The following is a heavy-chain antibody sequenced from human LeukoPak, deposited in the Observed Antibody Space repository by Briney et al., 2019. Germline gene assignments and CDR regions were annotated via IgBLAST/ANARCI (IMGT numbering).Heavy chain of an antibody. CDR3: ASNYYGSGSLDY. J-gene: IGHJ4*02. CDR1: GASMSSYY. CDR2: IYYSGST. Sequence: SETLSLTCTVSGASMSSYYWSWIRQPPGKGLEWIGYIYYSGSTNYNPSLKSRVTISVDTSKNQFSLKLSSVTAADTAVYYCASNYYGSGSLDYWGQGNLVTVSS. V-gene: IGHV4-59*08. D-gene: IGHD3-10*01.